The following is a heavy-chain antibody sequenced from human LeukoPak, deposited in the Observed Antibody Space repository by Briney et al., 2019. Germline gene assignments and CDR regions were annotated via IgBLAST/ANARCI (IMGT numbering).Heavy chain of an antibody. V-gene: IGHV3-21*01. CDR2: ISSSSSYI. J-gene: IGHJ3*02. Sequence: GGSLRLSCAASGFTFSSYSMNWVRQAPGKGLEWVSSISSSSSYIYYADSVKGRFTISRDNAKNSLYLQMNSLRAEDTAVHYCARDPPGDAFDIWGQGTMVTVSS. CDR1: GFTFSSYS. CDR3: ARDPPGDAFDI. D-gene: IGHD3-10*01.